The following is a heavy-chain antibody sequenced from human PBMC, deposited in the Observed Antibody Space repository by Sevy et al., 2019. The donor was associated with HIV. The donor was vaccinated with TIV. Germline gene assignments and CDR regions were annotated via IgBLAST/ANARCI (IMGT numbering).Heavy chain of an antibody. J-gene: IGHJ4*02. D-gene: IGHD6-19*01. CDR3: ANGRNSSGWRVFDY. Sequence: GGSLRLSCAASGFTFSSYAMSWVRHAPGKGLEWVSAISGSGGSTYYADSVKGRFTISRDNSKNTLYLQMNSLRAEDTAVYYCANGRNSSGWRVFDYWGQGTLVTVSS. CDR1: GFTFSSYA. V-gene: IGHV3-23*01. CDR2: ISGSGGST.